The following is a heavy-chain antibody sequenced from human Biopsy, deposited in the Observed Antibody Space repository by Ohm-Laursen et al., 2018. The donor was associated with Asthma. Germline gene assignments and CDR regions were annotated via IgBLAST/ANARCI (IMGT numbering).Heavy chain of an antibody. CDR3: ARIKIRIGAGTDRYFDL. Sequence: ASVKVSCKASGYTFTGYYMHWVRQAPGQGLEWMGRIDPNSGGTNYAQKFLGRVTMTRDTSVNTAFMVLSRLRSDDTAVYYCARIKIRIGAGTDRYFDLWGRGTLVTVSS. J-gene: IGHJ2*01. CDR2: IDPNSGGT. CDR1: GYTFTGYY. D-gene: IGHD3-16*01. V-gene: IGHV1-2*06.